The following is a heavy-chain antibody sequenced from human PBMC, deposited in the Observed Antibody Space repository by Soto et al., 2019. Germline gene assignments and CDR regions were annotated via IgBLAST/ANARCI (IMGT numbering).Heavy chain of an antibody. CDR1: GYTFTGYY. Sequence: ASVKVSCKASGYTFTGYYMHWVRQAPGQGLEWMGWINPNSGGTNYAQKFQGWVTMTRDTSISTAYMELSRLRSDDTAVYYCARDGYRGYDKGRDYYYYMDVWGKGTTVTV. CDR3: ARDGYRGYDKGRDYYYYMDV. J-gene: IGHJ6*03. V-gene: IGHV1-2*04. D-gene: IGHD5-12*01. CDR2: INPNSGGT.